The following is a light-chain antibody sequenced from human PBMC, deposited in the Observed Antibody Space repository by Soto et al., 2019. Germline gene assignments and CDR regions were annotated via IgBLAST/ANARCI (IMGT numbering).Light chain of an antibody. CDR1: QSVRSSY. J-gene: IGKJ2*01. CDR3: QQYGSSPLYT. V-gene: IGKV3-20*01. Sequence: EIVLTQSPGTLSLSPGERATLSCRASQSVRSSYLAWYQQKLGQAPRLLIYGVSNRATGIPDRFSGSGSGTDFTLTISRLEPEDFAVYYCQQYGSSPLYTFGQGTKLEIK. CDR2: GVS.